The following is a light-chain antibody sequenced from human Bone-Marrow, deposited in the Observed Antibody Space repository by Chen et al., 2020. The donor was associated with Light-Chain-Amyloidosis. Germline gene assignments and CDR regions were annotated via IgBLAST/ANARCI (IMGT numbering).Light chain of an antibody. Sequence: DIQMTQPPSSLSASIGDRVTITCRASQGIRTYLAWVQQMPGKAPKSLIYDASRLHSGVPSKFSGSGSGTDFNLTISSLQPEDFATYYCQQYNSHPLTFGGGTKVEIK. V-gene: IGKV1-16*02. CDR3: QQYNSHPLT. J-gene: IGKJ4*01. CDR2: DAS. CDR1: QGIRTY.